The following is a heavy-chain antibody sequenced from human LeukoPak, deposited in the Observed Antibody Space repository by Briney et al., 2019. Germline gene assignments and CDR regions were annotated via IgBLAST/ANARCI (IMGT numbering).Heavy chain of an antibody. J-gene: IGHJ4*02. CDR3: ARDDGAYYFDY. D-gene: IGHD4-17*01. Sequence: GGSLRLSCAASGFTVSSNYMSWVRQAPGKGLEWVSVIYSGGSTYYADSVKGRFTISRDNSKNTLYLQMNSLRAEDTAVYYCARDDGAYYFDYWGQGTLVTVSS. CDR2: IYSGGST. V-gene: IGHV3-53*01. CDR1: GFTVSSNY.